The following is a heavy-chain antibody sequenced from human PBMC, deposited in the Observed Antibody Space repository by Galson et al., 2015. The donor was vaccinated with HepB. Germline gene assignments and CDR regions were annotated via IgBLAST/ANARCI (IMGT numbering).Heavy chain of an antibody. CDR2: ISSSGSTI. J-gene: IGHJ6*03. CDR3: ARETKDCSGGSCYSDYYYYMDV. CDR1: GFAFSDYY. V-gene: IGHV3-11*01. Sequence: SLRLSCAASGFAFSDYYMSWIRQAPGKGLEWVSYISSSGSTIYYADSVKGRFTISRDNAKNSLYLQMNSLRAEDTAVYYCARETKDCSGGSCYSDYYYYMDVWGKGTTVTVSS. D-gene: IGHD2-15*01.